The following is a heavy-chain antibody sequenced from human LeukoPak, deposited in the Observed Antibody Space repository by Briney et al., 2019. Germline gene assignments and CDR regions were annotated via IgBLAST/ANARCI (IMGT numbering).Heavy chain of an antibody. Sequence: FSXXXISWVRQAPGQGLEWVGWIDPDSGGSNNAQKFQGRVTMTRDTSISTAYMELSRLRSGDTAVYYCARAPRGYCSGGSCYPDWGQGTLVTVSS. V-gene: IGHV1-2*02. J-gene: IGHJ4*02. CDR1: FSXXX. CDR3: ARAPRGYCSGGSCYPD. D-gene: IGHD2-15*01. CDR2: IDPDSGGS.